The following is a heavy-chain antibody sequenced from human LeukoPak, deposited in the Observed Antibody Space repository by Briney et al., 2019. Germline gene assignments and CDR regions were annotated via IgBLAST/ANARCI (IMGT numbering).Heavy chain of an antibody. V-gene: IGHV1-2*02. CDR2: INPNSGGT. J-gene: IGHJ3*02. D-gene: IGHD6-19*01. Sequence: ASVKVSCKASGYTFTGYYMHWVRQAPGQGLEWMGWINPNSGGTNYAQKFQGRVTMAADTSPSTAYMELRSLRFDDTAVYYCARFSGYISGWYDAFDIWGPGTMVTVSS. CDR1: GYTFTGYY. CDR3: ARFSGYISGWYDAFDI.